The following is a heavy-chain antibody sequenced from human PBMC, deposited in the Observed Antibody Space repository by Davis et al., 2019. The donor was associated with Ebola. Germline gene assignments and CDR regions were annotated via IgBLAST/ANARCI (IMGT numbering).Heavy chain of an antibody. CDR3: ARGGLSVLLVPRDYYYGMDV. D-gene: IGHD1-26*01. CDR2: INPNSGTT. V-gene: IGHV1-2*06. CDR1: GYSFTDYF. J-gene: IGHJ6*02. Sequence: AASVKVSCKASGYSFTDYFIHWARQAPAQGLAWMGRINPNSGTTKYAQQFQGRLTMTRDTSISTVYMELSRLRSDDTAVYYCARGGLSVLLVPRDYYYGMDVWGQGTTVSVSS.